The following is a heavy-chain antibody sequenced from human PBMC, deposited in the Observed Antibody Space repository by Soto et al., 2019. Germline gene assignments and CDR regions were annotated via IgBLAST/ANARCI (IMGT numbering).Heavy chain of an antibody. Sequence: QVQLQESGPGLVKPSQTLSLTCTVSGGSISSGGYYWSWIRQHPGKGLEWIGYIYFCGSTYYDTYLVRRVNIPVDPSKDKLSLMLRPVTAADTAVYYCACIDYYESSGDEFDYWGQGTLVTVSS. CDR3: ACIDYYESSGDEFDY. D-gene: IGHD3-22*01. CDR2: IYFCGST. V-gene: IGHV4-31*03. CDR1: GGSISSGGYY. J-gene: IGHJ4*02.